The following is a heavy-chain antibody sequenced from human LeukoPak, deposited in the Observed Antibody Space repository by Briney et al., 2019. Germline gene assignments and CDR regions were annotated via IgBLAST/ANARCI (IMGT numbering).Heavy chain of an antibody. V-gene: IGHV4-59*01. D-gene: IGHD3-16*01. CDR3: ARSSAYYDYVWGSYRPRYYFDY. CDR1: GGSISSYY. CDR2: IYYSGST. Sequence: SETLSLTCTVSGGSISSYYWSWIRQPPGKGREWIGYIYYSGSTNYNPSLKSRVTISVDTSKNQFSLKLSSVTAADTAVYYCARSSAYYDYVWGSYRPRYYFDYWGQGTLVTVSS. J-gene: IGHJ4*02.